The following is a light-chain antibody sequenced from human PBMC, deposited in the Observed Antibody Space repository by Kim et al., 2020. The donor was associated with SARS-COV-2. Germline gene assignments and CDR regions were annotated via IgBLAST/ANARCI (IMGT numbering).Light chain of an antibody. CDR2: GAS. V-gene: IGKV3-15*01. J-gene: IGKJ2*03. CDR3: QQYTSYS. CDR1: QSVSRN. Sequence: TLSMSPGERATLSCRASQSVSRNLAWYQQKPGQAPRLLMYGASTRAPGIPARFSGSGSGTEFILTISSLQSEDFAVYYCQQYTSYSFGQGTKLEIK.